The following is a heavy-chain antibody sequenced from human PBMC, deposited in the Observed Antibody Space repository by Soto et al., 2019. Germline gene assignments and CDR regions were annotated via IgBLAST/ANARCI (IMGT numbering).Heavy chain of an antibody. V-gene: IGHV4-34*01. J-gene: IGHJ4*02. CDR1: GGSFSGYY. CDR3: AVAAPPGY. D-gene: IGHD6-6*01. CDR2: INHSGGT. Sequence: QVQLQQWGAELLKPSETLSLTCAVYGGSFSGYYWSWIRQPPGKGLEWIGEINHSGGTNYNPALKSRVTISVDTSKSQFSLKLSSVTAADTAVYYCAVAAPPGYWGQGTLVTVSS.